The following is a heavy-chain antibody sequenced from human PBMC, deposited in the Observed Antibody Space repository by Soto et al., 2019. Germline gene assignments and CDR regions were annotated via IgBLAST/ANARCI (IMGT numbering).Heavy chain of an antibody. CDR2: INTDGSST. CDR1: GFTFSSYW. CDR3: AKCRVGYYYYYGMDV. J-gene: IGHJ6*02. V-gene: IGHV3-74*01. Sequence: GGSLRLSCAASGFTFSSYWMHWVRQAPGKGLVWVSRINTDGSSTSYADSVKGRFTISRDNSKNTLYLQMNSPRAEDTAVYYCAKCRVGYYYYYGMDVWGQGTTVTVSS. D-gene: IGHD3-10*01.